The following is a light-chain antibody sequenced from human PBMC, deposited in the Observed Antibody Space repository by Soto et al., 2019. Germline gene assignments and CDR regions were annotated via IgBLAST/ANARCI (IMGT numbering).Light chain of an antibody. Sequence: AIQLTQSPSSLSASVGDRVTITCRASQGISSALAWYQQKPGKAPQLLIYDASGLESGVPSRFSGSGSRTDFTLTFSSLQPEDFATYYGQEFNSYPSTVGQGTRLAIK. CDR1: QGISSA. CDR3: QEFNSYPST. J-gene: IGKJ5*01. V-gene: IGKV1-13*02. CDR2: DAS.